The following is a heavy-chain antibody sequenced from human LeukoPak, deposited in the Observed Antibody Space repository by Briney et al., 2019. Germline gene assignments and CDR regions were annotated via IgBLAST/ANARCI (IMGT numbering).Heavy chain of an antibody. V-gene: IGHV4-4*07. Sequence: SETLSLTCTVSGGSITSYYWNWIRQPARKGLEWIGRLSTSGSTDYNPSLKSRVTMSEDTSNNEFSLKLTSVTAADTAVYYCARDSMTGFD. J-gene: IGHJ4*01. CDR1: GGSITSYY. CDR3: ARDSMTGFD. D-gene: IGHD1-20*01. CDR2: LSTSGST.